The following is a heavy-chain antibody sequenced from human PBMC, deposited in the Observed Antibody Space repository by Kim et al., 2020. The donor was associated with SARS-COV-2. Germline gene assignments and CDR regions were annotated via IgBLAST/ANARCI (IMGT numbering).Heavy chain of an antibody. V-gene: IGHV4-34*01. D-gene: IGHD1-1*01. CDR3: ARGTNWNYFDY. CDR2: INHSGST. Sequence: SETLSLTCAVYGGSFSGYYWSWIRQPPGKGLEWIGEINHSGSTNYNPSLKSRVTISVDTSKNQFSLKLSSVTAADTAVYYCARGTNWNYFDYWGQGTLVT. CDR1: GGSFSGYY. J-gene: IGHJ4*02.